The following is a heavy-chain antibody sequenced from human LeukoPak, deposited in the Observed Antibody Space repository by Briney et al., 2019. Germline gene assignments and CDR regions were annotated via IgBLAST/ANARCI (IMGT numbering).Heavy chain of an antibody. J-gene: IGHJ4*02. Sequence: PGGSLRLSCAASGFTFSDYYMSWIRQAPGKGLEWVSYISSSSSYTNYADSVKGRFTISRDNAKNSLSLQMNSLRAEDTAVYYCARKYCSSTSCLFDYWGQGTLVTVSS. CDR2: ISSSSSYT. D-gene: IGHD2-2*01. CDR3: ARKYCSSTSCLFDY. CDR1: GFTFSDYY. V-gene: IGHV3-11*06.